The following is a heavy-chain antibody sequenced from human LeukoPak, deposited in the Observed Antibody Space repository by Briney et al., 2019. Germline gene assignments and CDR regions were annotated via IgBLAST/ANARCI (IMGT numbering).Heavy chain of an antibody. CDR2: VYSSGNT. Sequence: SETLSLTCTVSGDSISSGTYYWRWIRQPAGKGLEWIGRVYSSGNTNYNPSLKSRVTISIDTSTNQFSLKLSSVTAADTAAYYCARGVGSSSSNWFDPWGQGTLVTVSS. D-gene: IGHD6-6*01. CDR1: GDSISSGTYY. J-gene: IGHJ5*02. CDR3: ARGVGSSSSNWFDP. V-gene: IGHV4-61*02.